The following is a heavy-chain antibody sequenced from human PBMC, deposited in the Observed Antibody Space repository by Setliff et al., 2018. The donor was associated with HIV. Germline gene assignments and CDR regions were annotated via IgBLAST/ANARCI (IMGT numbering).Heavy chain of an antibody. Sequence: SETLSLTCTVSGGSINSANYYWSWIRLPAGKGPEWVGRIYASGNTNYNPSLQSRVTILIDPSKNQFSLRLSSVTAADTAIYYCVGIYADYSYYLDVWGKGTTVTVSS. CDR3: VGIYADYSYYLDV. CDR1: GGSINSANYY. V-gene: IGHV4-61*02. D-gene: IGHD4-17*01. CDR2: IYASGNT. J-gene: IGHJ6*03.